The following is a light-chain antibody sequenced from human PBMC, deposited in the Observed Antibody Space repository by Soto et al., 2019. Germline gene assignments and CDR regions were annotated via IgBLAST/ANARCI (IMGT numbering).Light chain of an antibody. V-gene: IGKV4-1*01. J-gene: IGKJ4*01. CDR3: QQYYSSSLT. Sequence: DIVMTQSPDSLAVSLGERATIKCRSSQSILKSSIKKNSLAWYQQKPGQPPRLLIYWASTRDSGVPERFSGSGSGTDSTLTITRLQAEDVAVYYCQQYYSSSLTFGGGTKVEIK. CDR1: QSILKSSIKKNS. CDR2: WAS.